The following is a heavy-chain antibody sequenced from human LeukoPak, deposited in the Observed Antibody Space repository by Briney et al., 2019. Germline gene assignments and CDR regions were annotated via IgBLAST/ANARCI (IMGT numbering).Heavy chain of an antibody. V-gene: IGHV3-33*01. CDR3: ARDVYDGIYYFDY. D-gene: IGHD5/OR15-5a*01. J-gene: IGHJ4*02. CDR2: IWYDGSEK. CDR1: GFTFNSYG. Sequence: GGSLRLSCAASGFTFNSYGMHWVRQAPGKGLEGVANIWYDGSEKYYADSVKGRFTISRDNSRNTLYLQMNSLRAEDTAVYYCARDVYDGIYYFDYWGQGTLVTVSS.